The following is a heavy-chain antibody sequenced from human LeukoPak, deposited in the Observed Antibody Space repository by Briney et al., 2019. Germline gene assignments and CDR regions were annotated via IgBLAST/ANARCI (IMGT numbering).Heavy chain of an antibody. D-gene: IGHD6-19*01. Sequence: GGSLRLSCAASGFTFSDYYMGWIRQAPGKGLEWGSYITNNGRNIYYADSMKGRFTISRDNARKSLYLQMNSLRSEDTALYYCAKDMGFGWQVHAALDYWGQGTLVTVSS. CDR2: ITNNGRNI. V-gene: IGHV3-11*04. CDR3: AKDMGFGWQVHAALDY. J-gene: IGHJ4*02. CDR1: GFTFSDYY.